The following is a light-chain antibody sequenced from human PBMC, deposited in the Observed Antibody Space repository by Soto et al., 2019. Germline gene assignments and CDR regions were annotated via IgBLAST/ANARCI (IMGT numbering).Light chain of an antibody. CDR1: SSDVGGSGL. J-gene: IGLJ3*02. CDR2: EGF. Sequence: QSALTQPASVSGSPGQSITISCTGTSSDVGGSGLVSWYQFHPGKAPKLLIFEGFKRPSGVSNRFSGSKSGSTASLTISGLQAEDEADYYCSAWDDSLNGVMFGGGTKLTVL. V-gene: IGLV2-23*01. CDR3: SAWDDSLNGVM.